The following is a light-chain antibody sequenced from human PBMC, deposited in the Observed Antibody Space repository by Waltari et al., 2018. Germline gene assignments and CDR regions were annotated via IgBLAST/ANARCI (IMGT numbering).Light chain of an antibody. J-gene: IGKJ2*01. Sequence: EIVMTQSPATLSVSPGERANLSCRASQSISSNLAWYQHKPGQPPTLLVYGASTRATGFPARFSGSGSGTEFTLTISSLQSEDFAVYYCQQYSEWPYTFGQGTKLEIK. CDR3: QQYSEWPYT. CDR2: GAS. CDR1: QSISSN. V-gene: IGKV3-15*01.